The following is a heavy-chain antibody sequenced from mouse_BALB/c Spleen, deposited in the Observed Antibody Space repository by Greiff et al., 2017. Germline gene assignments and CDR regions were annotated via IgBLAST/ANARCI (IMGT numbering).Heavy chain of an antibody. V-gene: IGHV2-6-7*01. J-gene: IGHJ4*01. Sequence: VQLVESGPGLVAPSHSLSITCTVSGFSLTGYGVNWVRQPPGKGLEWLGMIWGDGGTDYNSALKTRLSISKDNSKSHVFLKMNSLRTDDTARYYGARDDVFLYAIDYWGQGTSVTVSS. CDR3: ARDDVFLYAIDY. CDR1: GFSLTGYG. CDR2: IWGDGGT.